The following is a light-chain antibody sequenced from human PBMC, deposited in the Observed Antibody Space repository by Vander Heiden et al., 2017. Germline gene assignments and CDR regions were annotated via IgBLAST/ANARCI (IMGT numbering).Light chain of an antibody. J-gene: IGLJ2*01. CDR2: YDT. V-gene: IGLV3-21*04. Sequence: SYVLTQPPSVSVAPGKTARITCGGNNLGGRTVHWYQHKPVPAPLVVIYYDTARPSGIPERFSGSNSGITATLTISRVEAGDEADYYCHVWVGLGDLFVVFGGGTKLTVV. CDR3: HVWVGLGDLFVV. CDR1: NLGGRT.